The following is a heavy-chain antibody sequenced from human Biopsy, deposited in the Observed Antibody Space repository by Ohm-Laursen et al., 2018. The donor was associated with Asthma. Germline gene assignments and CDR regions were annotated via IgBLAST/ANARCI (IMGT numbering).Heavy chain of an antibody. V-gene: IGHV1-69*13. CDR3: ARKAGSCISRTCYSLDF. Sequence: GASVKVSCKSRGGTFNTYVIGWGRQAPGQGLERMGGINSVFGTTTYPQKFQDRVTITADDSTSTVYMELSSLRSEDTAVYYCARKAGSCISRTCYSLDFWGQGTLVTVSS. J-gene: IGHJ4*02. D-gene: IGHD2-2*01. CDR2: INSVFGTT. CDR1: GGTFNTYV.